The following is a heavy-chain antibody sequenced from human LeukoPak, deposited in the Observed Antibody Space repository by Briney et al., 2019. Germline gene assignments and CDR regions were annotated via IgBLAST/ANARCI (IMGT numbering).Heavy chain of an antibody. J-gene: IGHJ6*03. CDR3: ARQHDSYYYYYVDL. V-gene: IGHV4-38-2*01. D-gene: IGHD6-13*01. CDR1: GYPISNAYR. CDR2: LYHPDTT. Sequence: SETLSLTCAVSGYPISNAYRWVWIRQLPGKGLEWIGSLYHPDTTYYNPSLKSRVTMSADTSRNQFSLKLSFVTAADTAVYYCARQHDSYYYYYVDLWGTGTTVTVSS.